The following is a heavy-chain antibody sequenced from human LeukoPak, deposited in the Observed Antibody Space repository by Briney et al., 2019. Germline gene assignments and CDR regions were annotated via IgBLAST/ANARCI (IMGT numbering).Heavy chain of an antibody. V-gene: IGHV3-48*04. CDR1: GFSFGSYG. D-gene: IGHD6-13*01. Sequence: PGGSLRLSCAASGFSFGSYGLSWVRQAPGKGLQWISYISGYSGPAYYADSVEGRFTISRDNAENSVYLQMNSPRAEDTATYYCVTTLNVATAAYPWGQGTLVTVSS. CDR3: VTTLNVATAAYP. CDR2: ISGYSGPA. J-gene: IGHJ5*02.